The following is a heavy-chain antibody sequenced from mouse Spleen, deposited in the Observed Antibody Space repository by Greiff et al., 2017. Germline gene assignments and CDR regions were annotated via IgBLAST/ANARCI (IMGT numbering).Heavy chain of an antibody. D-gene: IGHD1-2*01. CDR2: IWSDGST. J-gene: IGHJ4*01. Sequence: QVQLKESGPGLVAPSQSLSITCTVSGFSLTSYGVHWVRQPPGKGLEWLVVIWSDGSTTYNSALKSRLSISKDNSKSQVFLKMNSLQTDDTAMYYCARHPLLRPYAMDYWGQGTSVTVSS. CDR1: GFSLTSYG. V-gene: IGHV2-6-1*01. CDR3: ARHPLLRPYAMDY.